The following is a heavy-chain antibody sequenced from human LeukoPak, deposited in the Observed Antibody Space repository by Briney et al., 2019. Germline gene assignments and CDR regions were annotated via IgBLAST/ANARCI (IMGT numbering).Heavy chain of an antibody. CDR2: ISSSSSYI. CDR1: GFTFSDYY. D-gene: IGHD3-10*01. J-gene: IGHJ4*02. V-gene: IGHV3-11*06. Sequence: GGSLRLSCAASGFTFSDYYMSWIRQAPGKGLEWVSYISSSSSYINYADSVKGRFTISRDNAKNSLYLQMNSLRAEDTAVYYCARSGSGSYFDYWGQGTLVTVSS. CDR3: ARSGSGSYFDY.